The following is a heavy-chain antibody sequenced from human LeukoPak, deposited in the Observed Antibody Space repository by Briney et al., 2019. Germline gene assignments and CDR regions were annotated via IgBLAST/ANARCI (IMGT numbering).Heavy chain of an antibody. J-gene: IGHJ4*02. CDR1: GFTLSSYA. CDR3: AKGPQVGSGYHPDY. V-gene: IGHV3-23*01. CDR2: ISGSGGST. Sequence: GGSLRLSCAASGFTLSSYAMSWVRQAPGKGLEWVSVISGSGGSTYYADSVKGRFTISKDNSKNTLYIQMNSLRVEDTAVYYCAKGPQVGSGYHPDYWGQGTLVTVSS. D-gene: IGHD3-22*01.